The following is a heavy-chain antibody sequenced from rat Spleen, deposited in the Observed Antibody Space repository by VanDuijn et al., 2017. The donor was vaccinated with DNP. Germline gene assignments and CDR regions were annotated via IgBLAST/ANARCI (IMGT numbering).Heavy chain of an antibody. D-gene: IGHD1-2*01. CDR2: ITTSGSRT. V-gene: IGHV5-25*01. CDR1: GFTFSNYY. CDR3: ARQIITIAANYFDY. Sequence: EVQLVESGGGLVQPGRSMKLSCAASGFTFSNYYMAWVRQAPKKGLEWVATITTSGSRTYCPDSVKGRFAISRDNAKSSLYLQLNSLKSEDTATYYCARQIITIAANYFDYWGQGVMVTVSS. J-gene: IGHJ2*01.